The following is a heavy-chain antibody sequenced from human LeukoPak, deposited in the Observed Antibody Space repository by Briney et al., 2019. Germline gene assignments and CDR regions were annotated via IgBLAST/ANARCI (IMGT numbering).Heavy chain of an antibody. Sequence: PGGSLRLSCAASGFTFSSYAMSWVRQAPGKGLEWVSAVSGTGLTTYYADSVKGRLIVSRDNSKNTVYLQMNSLRGEDAAVYYCAKELMGFDYWGQGTLVTVSS. CDR3: AKELMGFDY. V-gene: IGHV3-23*01. CDR1: GFTFSSYA. D-gene: IGHD2-8*01. CDR2: VSGTGLTT. J-gene: IGHJ4*02.